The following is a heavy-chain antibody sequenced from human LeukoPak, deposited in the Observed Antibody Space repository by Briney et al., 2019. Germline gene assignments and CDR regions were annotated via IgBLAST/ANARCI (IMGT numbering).Heavy chain of an antibody. CDR1: GYTFTGYY. J-gene: IGHJ6*02. Sequence: GASVKVSCKASGYTFTGYYMHWVRQAPGQGLEWMGWINPNSGGTNYARKFQGRVTMTRDTSISTAYMELSRLRSDDTAVYYCARDGEQWLVKDDSRGGYYYYGMDVWGQGTTVTVSS. V-gene: IGHV1-2*02. CDR2: INPNSGGT. D-gene: IGHD6-19*01. CDR3: ARDGEQWLVKDDSRGGYYYYGMDV.